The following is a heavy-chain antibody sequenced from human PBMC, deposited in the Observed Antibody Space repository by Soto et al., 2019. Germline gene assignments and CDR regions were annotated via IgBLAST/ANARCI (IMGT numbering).Heavy chain of an antibody. CDR3: ARTTAVPNTLRSRYFFDF. J-gene: IGHJ4*02. CDR2: IYYSGST. V-gene: IGHV4-59*01. CDR1: GGSISSYY. Sequence: SETLFLTCTVSGGSISSYYWSWIRQPPGKGLEWIGYIYYSGSTNYNPSLKSRVTISVDMSKNQFSLRLSSVTAADTALYYCARTTAVPNTLRSRYFFDFWGQGTLVTVSS. D-gene: IGHD3-9*01.